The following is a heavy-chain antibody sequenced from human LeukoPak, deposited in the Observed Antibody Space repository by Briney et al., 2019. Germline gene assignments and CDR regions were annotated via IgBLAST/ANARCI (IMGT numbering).Heavy chain of an antibody. V-gene: IGHV3-15*01. CDR3: FRGSASGV. Sequence: GGSLGLSCAASGFTFSNARMSWVRQAPGKGLEWVGRIRSKTDGGTTDYAAPVKGRFIISRDDSKNTLYLQMNSLKTEDTAVYYCFRGSASGVWGQGTLVTVSS. D-gene: IGHD2-2*01. J-gene: IGHJ4*02. CDR1: GFTFSNAR. CDR2: IRSKTDGGTT.